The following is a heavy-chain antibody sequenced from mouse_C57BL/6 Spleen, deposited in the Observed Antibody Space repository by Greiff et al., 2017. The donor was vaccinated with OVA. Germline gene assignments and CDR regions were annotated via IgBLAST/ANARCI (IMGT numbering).Heavy chain of an antibody. J-gene: IGHJ4*01. Sequence: VHLVESGPGLVAPSQSLSITCTVSGFSLTSYGVSWVRQPPGKGLEWLGVIWGDGSTNYHSALISRLSISTDNTKSQVFLKLNSLQTDDTATYYCAKTYNSNYDYAMDYWGQGTSVTVSS. CDR2: IWGDGST. D-gene: IGHD2-5*01. CDR1: GFSLTSYG. CDR3: AKTYNSNYDYAMDY. V-gene: IGHV2-3*01.